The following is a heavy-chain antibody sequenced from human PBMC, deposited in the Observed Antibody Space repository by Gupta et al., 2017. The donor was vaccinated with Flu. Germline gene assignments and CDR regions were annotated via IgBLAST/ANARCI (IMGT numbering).Heavy chain of an antibody. CDR3: ATDNTGYDSAPFFDT. CDR1: GFTFSNAW. V-gene: IGHV3-15*01. CDR2: IRSYLDGGTT. D-gene: IGHD5-12*01. J-gene: IGHJ4*02. Sequence: EGQLVESGGGLVKPGGSLRLSCAASGFTFSNAWMTWVRQAPGKGLEWVGRIRSYLDGGTTDYASPVKGRFTISRDESKLYLQMNSLKTEDTAVYYCATDNTGYDSAPFFDTWGQGTLVTVSS.